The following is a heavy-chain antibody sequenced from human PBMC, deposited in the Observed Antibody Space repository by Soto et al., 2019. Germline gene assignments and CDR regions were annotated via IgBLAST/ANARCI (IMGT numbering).Heavy chain of an antibody. Sequence: PGESLKISCQGSGYSFASYWIGWVRQMPGKDLEWMGIIYPGDSDTRYSPPFQGQVTILADKSLRTAYLQWTSLKASDTALYYCARTRSFTLGFYYDGMDVWGQGTTVTVSS. CDR2: IYPGDSDT. J-gene: IGHJ6*02. CDR1: GYSFASYW. V-gene: IGHV5-51*01. CDR3: ARTRSFTLGFYYDGMDV. D-gene: IGHD6-6*01.